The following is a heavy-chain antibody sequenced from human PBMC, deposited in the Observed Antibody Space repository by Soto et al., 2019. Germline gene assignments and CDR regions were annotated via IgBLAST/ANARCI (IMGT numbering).Heavy chain of an antibody. Sequence: GLGSASCGFSLGVFGMGGSRQTTGEWVEWLGLIRGTAYGGTTEYAASVKGKFTISRDDSKSIAYLQMNSLKTEDSAVYYCTRVLLVAGYFYYGMDVWGQGTTVTVSS. D-gene: IGHD6-19*01. CDR1: GFSLGVFG. CDR3: TRVLLVAGYFYYGMDV. V-gene: IGHV3-49*03. CDR2: IRGTAYGGTT. J-gene: IGHJ6*02.